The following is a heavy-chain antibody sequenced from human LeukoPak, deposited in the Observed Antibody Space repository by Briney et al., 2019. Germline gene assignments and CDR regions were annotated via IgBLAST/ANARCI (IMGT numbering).Heavy chain of an antibody. CDR3: ARETVNSGYDS. V-gene: IGHV3-21*01. D-gene: IGHD5-12*01. CDR2: ISSSSSYI. J-gene: IGHJ4*02. Sequence: GGSLRLSCAASGVTLSTYAMSWARQAPGKGLEWVSSISSSSSYIYYADSVKGRFTISRDNAKNSLYLQMNSLRAEDTAVYYCARETVNSGYDSWGQGTLVTVSS. CDR1: GVTLSTYA.